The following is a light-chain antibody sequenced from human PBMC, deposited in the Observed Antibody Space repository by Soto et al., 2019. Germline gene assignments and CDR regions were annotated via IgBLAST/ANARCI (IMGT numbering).Light chain of an antibody. CDR1: TSNIGSNY. V-gene: IGLV1-47*01. CDR3: ATWDDSSIPYV. Sequence: QSVLTQPPSASGTPGQGVTISCSGSTSNIGSNYVYWYQQLPGTAPKLLIYRNNQRPSGVPDRFSGSKSGTSASLAISGLRSDDEADYFCATWDDSSIPYVFGTGTKVTVL. J-gene: IGLJ1*01. CDR2: RNN.